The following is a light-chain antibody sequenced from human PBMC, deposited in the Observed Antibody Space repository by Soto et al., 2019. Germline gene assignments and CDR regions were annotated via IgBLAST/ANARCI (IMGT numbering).Light chain of an antibody. Sequence: ETVMTQSPATLSVSPGETVTLSCRARQGISSNLAWYLQKPGQAPRLLIFGASTRATGIPARFSRDGSETEFTLTISSRQSEDSGVYYCQQYNNCPPITFGGGTRVEIK. J-gene: IGKJ4*01. CDR1: QGISSN. V-gene: IGKV3-15*01. CDR2: GAS. CDR3: QQYNNCPPIT.